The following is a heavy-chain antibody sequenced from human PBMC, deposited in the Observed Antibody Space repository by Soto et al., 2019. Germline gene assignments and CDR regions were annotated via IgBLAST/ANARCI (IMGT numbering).Heavy chain of an antibody. V-gene: IGHV3-73*02. Sequence: EVQLVESGGGLVQPGGSLKLSCAASGFTFSGSAMHWVRQASGRGLEWIGRIRDRVNNYATVYAASVTGRFTISRDDSKRTAYLQMNNLNTGDTAVYYCNTLPHVDGGTGGRYLEIWGRGTLVTVSS. J-gene: IGHJ2*01. D-gene: IGHD1-26*01. CDR1: GFTFSGSA. CDR2: IRDRVNNYAT. CDR3: NTLPHVDGGTGGRYLEI.